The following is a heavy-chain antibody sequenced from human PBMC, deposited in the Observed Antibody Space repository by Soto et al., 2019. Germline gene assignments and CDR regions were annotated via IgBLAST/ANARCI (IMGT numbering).Heavy chain of an antibody. J-gene: IGHJ5*02. CDR3: ARADYDFWSGYYNWFDP. CDR1: GFTFSSYW. D-gene: IGHD3-3*01. V-gene: IGHV3-74*01. CDR2: INSDGSST. Sequence: LRLSCAASGFTFSSYWMHWVRQAPGKGLVWVSRINSDGSSTSYAYSVKGRFTISRDNAKNTLYLQMNSLRAEDTAVYYCARADYDFWSGYYNWFDPWGQGTLVTVSS.